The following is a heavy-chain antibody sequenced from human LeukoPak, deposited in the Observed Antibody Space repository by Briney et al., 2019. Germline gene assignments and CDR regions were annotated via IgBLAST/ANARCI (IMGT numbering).Heavy chain of an antibody. CDR3: ARSPTGQGAAY. V-gene: IGHV3-53*01. Sequence: GGSLRLSCAASGFTVSSNYMSWVRQAPGKGLEWVSVIYSGGSTYYADSVEGRFTISRDNSKNTLYLQMNSLRAEDTAVYYCARSPTGQGAAYWGQGTLVTVSS. D-gene: IGHD4-17*01. J-gene: IGHJ4*02. CDR1: GFTVSSNY. CDR2: IYSGGST.